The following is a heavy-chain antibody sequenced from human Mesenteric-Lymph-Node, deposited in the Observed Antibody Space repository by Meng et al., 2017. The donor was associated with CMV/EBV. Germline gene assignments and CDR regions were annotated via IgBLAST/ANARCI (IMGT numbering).Heavy chain of an antibody. V-gene: IGHV3-15*01. D-gene: IGHD1-26*01. Sequence: GESLKISCAASGFTFSNAWMSWVRQAPGKGLEWVGRIKSKTDGGTTDYAAPVKGRFTISRDDSKNTLYLQMNSLRAEDTAVYYCAIGIVGATDVNYWGQGTLVTVSS. CDR3: AIGIVGATDVNY. J-gene: IGHJ4*02. CDR1: GFTFSNAW. CDR2: IKSKTDGGTT.